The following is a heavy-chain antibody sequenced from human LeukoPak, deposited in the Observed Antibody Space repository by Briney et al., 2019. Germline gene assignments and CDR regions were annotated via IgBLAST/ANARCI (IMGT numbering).Heavy chain of an antibody. J-gene: IGHJ4*02. CDR3: AKVSWFGELRENGW. Sequence: PGGSLRLSCAASGFTFSSHALSWVRQAPGKGLEWVSAISGTGDSAFYADSVKGRFTVSRDNSKNTLYLQIKSVRAEDTAVYYCAKVSWFGELRENGWWGQGILVTVSS. D-gene: IGHD3-10*01. CDR2: ISGTGDSA. CDR1: GFTFSSHA. V-gene: IGHV3-23*01.